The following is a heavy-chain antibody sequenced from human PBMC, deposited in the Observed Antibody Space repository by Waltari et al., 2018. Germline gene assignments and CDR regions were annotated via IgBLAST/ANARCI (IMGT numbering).Heavy chain of an antibody. V-gene: IGHV1-69*01. CDR2: IIPNMGTA. Sequence: QVQLVQSGAEVKKPGSSVKVSCKASGGTFSSYAISWVRPAPGQGLEWRGGIIPNMGTANEEQKFKGRFTITAEESTSTADMELSSLRSEDTAVYYCARGRDPIVVVPAARDYYYGMDVWGQGTTVTVSS. CDR3: ARGRDPIVVVPAARDYYYGMDV. D-gene: IGHD2-2*01. J-gene: IGHJ6*02. CDR1: GGTFSSYA.